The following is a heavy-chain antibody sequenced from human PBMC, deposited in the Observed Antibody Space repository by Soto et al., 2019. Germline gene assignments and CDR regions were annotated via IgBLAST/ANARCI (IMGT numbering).Heavy chain of an antibody. V-gene: IGHV4-59*04. CDR1: GGSISSYY. CDR2: IYYSGST. D-gene: IGHD6-13*01. CDR3: ASDSRYYFDY. Sequence: PSETLSLTCTVSGGSISSYYWSWIRQPPGKGLEWIGYIYYSGSTYYNPSLKSRVTISVDTSKNQFSLKLSSVTAADTAVYYCASDSRYYFDYWGQGTLVTVSS. J-gene: IGHJ4*02.